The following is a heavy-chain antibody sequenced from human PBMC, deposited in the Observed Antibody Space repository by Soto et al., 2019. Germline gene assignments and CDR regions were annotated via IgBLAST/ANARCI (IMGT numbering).Heavy chain of an antibody. D-gene: IGHD5-12*01. CDR3: ATFGGAAIGYHYHGMDV. V-gene: IGHV3-48*03. J-gene: IGHJ6*02. CDR2: ISSGGSTI. CDR1: GFIVNRNS. Sequence: GGSLRLSCAAAGFIVNRNSMSWVRQAPGRGLEWLSYISSGGSTIYYADSVKGRFTISRDNAKNSLYLQVNSLRAEDTALYYCATFGGAAIGYHYHGMDVWGQGTSVTVS.